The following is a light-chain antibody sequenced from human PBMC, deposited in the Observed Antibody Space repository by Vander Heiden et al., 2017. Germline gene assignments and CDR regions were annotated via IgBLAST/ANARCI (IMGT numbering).Light chain of an antibody. CDR3: QAWDSSTCV. V-gene: IGLV3-1*01. J-gene: IGLJ1*01. Sequence: SYDLTQPPSVSVSPGQTASITCSGDKLGDKYACWYQQKPGQSPVLVIYQDSKRPSGIPERFSGSNSGNTATLTISGTQAMDEADYYCQAWDSSTCVFGTGTKVTVL. CDR2: QDS. CDR1: KLGDKY.